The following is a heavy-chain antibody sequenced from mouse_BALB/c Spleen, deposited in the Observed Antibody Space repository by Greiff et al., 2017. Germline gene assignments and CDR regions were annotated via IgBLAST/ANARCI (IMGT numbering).Heavy chain of an antibody. CDR3: AREGGPPWFAY. CDR1: GFNIKDTY. J-gene: IGHJ3*01. Sequence: VQLKESGAELVKPGASVKLSCTASGFNIKDTYMHWVKQRPEQGLEWIGRIDPANGNTKYDPKFQGKATITADTSSNTAYLQLSSLTSEDTAVYYCAREGGPPWFAYWGQGTLVTVSA. D-gene: IGHD1-1*02. V-gene: IGHV14-3*02. CDR2: IDPANGNT.